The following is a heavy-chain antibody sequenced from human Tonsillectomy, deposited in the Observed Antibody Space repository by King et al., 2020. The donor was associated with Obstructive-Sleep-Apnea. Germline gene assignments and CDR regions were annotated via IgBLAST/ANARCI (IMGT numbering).Heavy chain of an antibody. D-gene: IGHD1-1*01. J-gene: IGHJ4*02. CDR1: GYTLTTFD. Sequence: VQLVESGAEVKRPGASVKVSCKALGYTLTTFDVNWVRQAPGQGLEWMGWLNPNSGKTVYAQKFQGRVTMTRDISIDTAYLELRSLTSEDTAVYYCARGLDPDYWGQGTLITVSS. CDR3: ARGLDPDY. V-gene: IGHV1-8*01. CDR2: LNPNSGKT.